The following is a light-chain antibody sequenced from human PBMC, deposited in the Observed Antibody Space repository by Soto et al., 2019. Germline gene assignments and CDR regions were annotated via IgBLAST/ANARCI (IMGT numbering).Light chain of an antibody. CDR3: ATWDDILSGVV. Sequence: QSVLTQPPSASGTPGQRVTISCSGSSSNIGSNSVYWYQQLPKMAPKLLIYTNNQRPSGVPGRFSGSKSGISASLAISGLRSEDEADYYYATWDDILSGVVFGGGTKLTVL. CDR2: TNN. V-gene: IGLV1-47*01. J-gene: IGLJ3*02. CDR1: SSNIGSNS.